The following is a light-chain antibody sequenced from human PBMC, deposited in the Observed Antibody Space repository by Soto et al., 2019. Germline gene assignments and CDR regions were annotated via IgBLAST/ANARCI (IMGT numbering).Light chain of an antibody. J-gene: IGKJ1*01. CDR2: AAS. CDR1: QGISSY. Sequence: AIRMTQSPSSLSASTGDRVTITCRASQGISSYLAWYQRKPGKAPKLLIYAASTLQSGVPSRFSGSGSGTDFTLTISCLQSEDFATYYCQQYYSYPLTFGQGTKVDIK. CDR3: QQYYSYPLT. V-gene: IGKV1-8*01.